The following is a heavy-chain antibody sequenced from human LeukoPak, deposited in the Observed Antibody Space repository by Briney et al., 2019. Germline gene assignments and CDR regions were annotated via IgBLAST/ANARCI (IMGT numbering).Heavy chain of an antibody. CDR3: ARDSGTTGEVKFDP. CDR1: GISISSGYY. Sequence: SETLSLTCTVSGISISSGYYWGWIRQPAGKGLEWIGRIYSSGSTDYNPSLKSRVTMSVDTSKNKFSLKLSSVTAADTAVYYCARDSGTTGEVKFDPWGQGTLVTVSS. D-gene: IGHD3-10*01. J-gene: IGHJ5*02. CDR2: IYSSGST. V-gene: IGHV4-4*07.